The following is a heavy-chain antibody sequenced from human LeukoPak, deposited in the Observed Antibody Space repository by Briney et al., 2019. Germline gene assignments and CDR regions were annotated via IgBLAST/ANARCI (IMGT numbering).Heavy chain of an antibody. CDR1: GFTFSRHP. J-gene: IGHJ4*02. V-gene: IGHV3-30*04. Sequence: PGTSLRLSCAASGFTFSRHPMHWVRQAPGKGLEWVAVIVYDGSEKYYKESVKGRFTISRDNSKNTLYLQMDSLRPEDTAVYYCAKDPRTGAVSGILYFDYWGQGTLLTVSS. CDR3: AKDPRTGAVSGILYFDY. CDR2: IVYDGSEK. D-gene: IGHD6-19*01.